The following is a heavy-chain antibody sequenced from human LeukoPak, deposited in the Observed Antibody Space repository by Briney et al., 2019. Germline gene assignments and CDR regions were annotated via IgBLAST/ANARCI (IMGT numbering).Heavy chain of an antibody. V-gene: IGHV3-15*01. CDR3: NTYRYNYDSSGADY. Sequence: GGSLRLSCAASGFTFDDYGMSWVRQAPGKGLEWLGRIRTNTDGGTADYAAPVKGRFTISRDDSENTLYLQINSLKTEDTAVYYCNTYRYNYDSSGADYWGQGTLVTVSS. CDR1: GFTFDDYG. D-gene: IGHD3-22*01. J-gene: IGHJ4*02. CDR2: IRTNTDGGTA.